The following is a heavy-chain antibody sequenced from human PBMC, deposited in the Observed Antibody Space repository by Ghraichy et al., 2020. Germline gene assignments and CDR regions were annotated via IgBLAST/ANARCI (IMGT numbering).Heavy chain of an antibody. CDR1: GFTFSSYS. CDR2: ISSSSSYI. V-gene: IGHV3-21*01. CDR3: ARDSPLLYCSGGSCYLVGNWFDP. D-gene: IGHD2-15*01. Sequence: GGSLRLSCAASGFTFSSYSMNWVRQAPGKGLEWVSFISSSSSYIYYADSVKGRFTISRDNAKNSLYLQMNSLRAEDTAVYYCARDSPLLYCSGGSCYLVGNWFDPWAREPWSPSPQ. J-gene: IGHJ5*02.